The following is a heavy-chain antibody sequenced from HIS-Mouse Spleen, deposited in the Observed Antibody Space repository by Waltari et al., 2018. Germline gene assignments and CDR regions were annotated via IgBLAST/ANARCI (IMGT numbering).Heavy chain of an antibody. CDR2: IYYSGST. D-gene: IGHD6-13*01. CDR3: AREIPYSSSWYDWYFDL. CDR1: GGSVSSRRYY. Sequence: QLQLQESGPGLVKPSETLSLPCTVSGGSVSSRRYYWGWTLPPPGKGLEWIGSIYYSGSTYYNPSLKSRVTISVDTSKNQFSLKLSSVTAADTAVYYCAREIPYSSSWYDWYFDLWGRGTLVTVSS. J-gene: IGHJ2*01. V-gene: IGHV4-39*07.